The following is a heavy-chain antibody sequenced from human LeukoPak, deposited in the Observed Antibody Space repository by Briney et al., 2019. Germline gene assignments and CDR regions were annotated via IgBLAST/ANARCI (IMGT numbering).Heavy chain of an antibody. V-gene: IGHV4-39*07. Sequence: PSETLSLTCTVSGGSISSSSYYWGWIRQPPGKGLEWIGSIYYSGSTYYNPSLKSRVTISVDTSKNQFSLKLSSVTAADTAVYYCARSPHRWYGSGSVEWFDPWGQGTLVTVSS. CDR3: ARSPHRWYGSGSVEWFDP. CDR2: IYYSGST. CDR1: GGSISSSSYY. J-gene: IGHJ5*02. D-gene: IGHD3-10*01.